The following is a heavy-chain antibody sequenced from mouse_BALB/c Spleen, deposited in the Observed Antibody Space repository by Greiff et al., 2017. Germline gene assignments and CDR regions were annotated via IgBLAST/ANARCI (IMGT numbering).Heavy chain of an antibody. V-gene: IGHV1-54*01. CDR3: ARLYYRYDDAMDY. CDR2: INPGSGGT. Sequence: QVQLQQSGAELVRPGTSVKVSCKASGYAFTNYLIEWVKQRPGQGLEWIGVINPGSGGTNYNEKFKGKATLTADKSSSTAYMQLSSLTSDDSAVYCCARLYYRYDDAMDYWGQGTSVTVSS. CDR1: GYAFTNYL. J-gene: IGHJ4*01. D-gene: IGHD2-14*01.